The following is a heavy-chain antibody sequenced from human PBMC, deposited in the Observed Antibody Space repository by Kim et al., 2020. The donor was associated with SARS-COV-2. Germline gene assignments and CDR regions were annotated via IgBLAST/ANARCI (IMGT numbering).Heavy chain of an antibody. CDR2: IIPILGIA. CDR3: ARNLRYCSSTSCNWNYYYYGMDV. Sequence: SVKVSCKASGGTFSSYAISWVRRAPGQGLEWMGRIIPILGIANYAQKFQGRVTITADKSTSTAYMELSSLRSEDTAVYYCARNLRYCSSTSCNWNYYYYGMDVWGQGTTVTVSS. D-gene: IGHD2-2*01. V-gene: IGHV1-69*04. J-gene: IGHJ6*02. CDR1: GGTFSSYA.